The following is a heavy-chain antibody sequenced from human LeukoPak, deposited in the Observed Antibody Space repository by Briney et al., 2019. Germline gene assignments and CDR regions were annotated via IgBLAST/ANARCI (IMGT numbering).Heavy chain of an antibody. CDR3: AKIRSAVRVNWFDP. Sequence: GGSLRLSCAASGSTFSSYSMNWVRQAPGKGLEWVSAISGSGGSTYYADSVKGRFTISRDNSKNTLYLQMNSLRAEDTAVYYCAKIRSAVRVNWFDPWGQGTLVTVSS. D-gene: IGHD3-10*01. V-gene: IGHV3-23*01. CDR1: GSTFSSYS. J-gene: IGHJ5*02. CDR2: ISGSGGST.